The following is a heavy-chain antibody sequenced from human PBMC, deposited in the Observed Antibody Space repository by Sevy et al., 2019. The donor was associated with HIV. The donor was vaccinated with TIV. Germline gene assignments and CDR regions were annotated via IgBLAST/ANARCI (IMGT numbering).Heavy chain of an antibody. CDR1: GFTFSSHW. CDR2: INSHGTIT. D-gene: IGHD3-3*01. CDR3: ARGQVLRFLEWPTYGMAV. V-gene: IGHV3-74*01. J-gene: IGHJ6*02. Sequence: GGSLILSCAASGFTFSSHWMFWVRQAPGKGLVWVSHINSHGTITNYADSVKGRFNISRDNAKNTVYLQINSLRAEDTAVYYCARGQVLRFLEWPTYGMAVWGQGTTVTVSS.